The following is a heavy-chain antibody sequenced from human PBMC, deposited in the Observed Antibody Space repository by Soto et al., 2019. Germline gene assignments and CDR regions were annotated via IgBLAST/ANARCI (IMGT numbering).Heavy chain of an antibody. Sequence: QLQLQESGPGLVKPSETLSLTCTVSGGSISSSSYYWGWIRQPPGKGLEWIGNIYYSGSTYYNPSPKRRVTISVATSSNPFSLKLSSVTAADTAVYYGARHVNPWAQGAFDIWGQGTMVTVSS. V-gene: IGHV4-39*01. CDR3: ARHVNPWAQGAFDI. CDR2: IYYSGST. D-gene: IGHD7-27*01. J-gene: IGHJ3*02. CDR1: GGSISSSSYY.